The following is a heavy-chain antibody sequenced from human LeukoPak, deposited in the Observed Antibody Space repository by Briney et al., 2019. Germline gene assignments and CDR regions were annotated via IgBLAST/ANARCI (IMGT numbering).Heavy chain of an antibody. CDR2: IYHSGST. CDR3: AGWFGELLSLFAY. CDR1: GYSISRGYY. V-gene: IGHV4-38-2*01. J-gene: IGHJ4*02. Sequence: WETLSLTCAVSGYSISRGYYWGWIRQPPGKGLEWIGSIYHSGSTYYNPSLKSRVTISVDTSKNQFSLKVRSVTAAGTAVYYCAGWFGELLSLFAYWGQGTLVTVSS. D-gene: IGHD3-10*01.